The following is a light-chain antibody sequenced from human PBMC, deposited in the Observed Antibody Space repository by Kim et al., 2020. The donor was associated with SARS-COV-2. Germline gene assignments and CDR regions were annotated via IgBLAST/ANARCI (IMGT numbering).Light chain of an antibody. CDR3: QVWHSGSDQWV. CDR1: DIGTKS. V-gene: IGLV3-21*04. CDR2: YDT. J-gene: IGLJ3*02. Sequence: SYELTQLPSVSEAPGKTATITCGGDDIGTKSVHWYQQKPGQAPVLVIYYDTDRPSGIPERFSASNSGNTATLTVSRVEAGDEADYYCQVWHSGSDQWVFG.